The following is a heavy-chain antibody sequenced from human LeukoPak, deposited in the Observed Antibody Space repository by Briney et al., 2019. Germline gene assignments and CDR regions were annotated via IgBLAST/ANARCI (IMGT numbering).Heavy chain of an antibody. V-gene: IGHV1-69*05. D-gene: IGHD3-10*01. J-gene: IGHJ4*02. CDR3: ARLGVRTMAFDY. Sequence: ASVKVSRKASGGTFSSYAISWVRQAPGQGLEWMGRIIPIFGTANYAQKFQGRVTITTDESTSTAYMELSSLRSEDTAVYYCARLGVRTMAFDYWGQGTLVTVSS. CDR2: IIPIFGTA. CDR1: GGTFSSYA.